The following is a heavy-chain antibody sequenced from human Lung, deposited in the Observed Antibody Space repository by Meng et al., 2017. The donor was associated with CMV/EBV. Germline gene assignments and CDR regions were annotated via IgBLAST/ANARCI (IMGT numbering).Heavy chain of an antibody. D-gene: IGHD1-14*01. V-gene: IGHV3-23*01. Sequence: EVQLLESGGGLVQPGWSLRLPCAASGFTFSNYAMNWVRQAPGKGLEWVSTISQSGDATYYADSVQGRFTISRDNSKNTLFLQMNSLRADDTAVYYCGRSNHFDYWGQGTLVTVSS. CDR1: GFTFSNYA. J-gene: IGHJ4*02. CDR3: GRSNHFDY. CDR2: ISQSGDAT.